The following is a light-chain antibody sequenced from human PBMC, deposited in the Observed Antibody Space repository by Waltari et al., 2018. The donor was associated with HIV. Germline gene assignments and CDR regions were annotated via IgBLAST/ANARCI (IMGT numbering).Light chain of an antibody. V-gene: IGKV3-20*01. CDR2: GTS. CDR1: QRISSTS. CDR3: QQYGTSVGT. J-gene: IGKJ1*01. Sequence: EIVLTPSPGTLSLSPGERATLSSRASQRISSTSLAGYQLKPGQAPRPLIYGTSSRATGIPDRFGGSGSGTDFTLRIRRLEPEDIAVYYCQQYGTSVGTFGQGTKVEIK.